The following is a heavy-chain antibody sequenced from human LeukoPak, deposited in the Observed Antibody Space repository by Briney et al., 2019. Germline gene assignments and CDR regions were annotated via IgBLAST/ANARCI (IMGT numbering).Heavy chain of an antibody. Sequence: GGSLRLSCAASGFTFSGSAMHWVRQASGKGLEWVGRIRSKANSYATAYAASVEGRFTISRDDSKNTAYLRMNSLKTEDTAVYYCTRHVDSSFNYMDVWGKGTTVTVSS. CDR1: GFTFSGSA. V-gene: IGHV3-73*01. D-gene: IGHD2-21*01. CDR2: IRSKANSYAT. J-gene: IGHJ6*03. CDR3: TRHVDSSFNYMDV.